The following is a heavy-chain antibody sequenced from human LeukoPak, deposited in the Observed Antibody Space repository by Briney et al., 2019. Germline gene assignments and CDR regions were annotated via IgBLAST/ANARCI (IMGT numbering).Heavy chain of an antibody. CDR2: ITSDGSST. D-gene: IGHD6-13*01. Sequence: PGGSLRLSCAASGFTFSSYPMSWVRQAPGKGLVWVSRITSDGSSTNYADSVKGRFTISRDNAKNTLYLQMNSLRAGDTAVYYCATFGSSSWGGYWGQGTLVTVSS. V-gene: IGHV3-74*01. J-gene: IGHJ4*02. CDR1: GFTFSSYP. CDR3: ATFGSSSWGGY.